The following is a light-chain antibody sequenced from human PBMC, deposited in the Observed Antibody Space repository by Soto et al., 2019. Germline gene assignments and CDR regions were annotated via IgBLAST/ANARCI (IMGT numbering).Light chain of an antibody. CDR1: QSISRS. CDR3: QQYNKWPAEIT. CDR2: DAS. V-gene: IGKV3-15*01. Sequence: EIVLTQSPGTLSLSPGERATLSCRASQSISRSLAWYQQKPGQAPRLLISDASTRATGIPARFSGSGSGTEFTLTISSLQSEDSGVYYCQQYNKWPAEITFGQGTRLEIK. J-gene: IGKJ5*01.